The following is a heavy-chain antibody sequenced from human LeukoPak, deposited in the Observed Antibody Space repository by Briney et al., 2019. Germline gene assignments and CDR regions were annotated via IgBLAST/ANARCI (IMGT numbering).Heavy chain of an antibody. CDR3: AKENVDTAMVLSYYYYYGMDV. CDR1: GFTFDDYG. V-gene: IGHV3-43*02. J-gene: IGHJ6*02. D-gene: IGHD5-18*01. CDR2: ISGDGGST. Sequence: GGSLRLSCAASGFTFDDYGMAWVRQVPGKGLEWVSLISGDGGSTYYADSVKGRFTISRDNSKNSLYLQMNSLRTEDTALYYCAKENVDTAMVLSYYYYYGMDVWGQGTTVTVSS.